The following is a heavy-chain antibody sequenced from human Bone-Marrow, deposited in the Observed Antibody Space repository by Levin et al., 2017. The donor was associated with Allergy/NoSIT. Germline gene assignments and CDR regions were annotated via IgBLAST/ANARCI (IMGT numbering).Heavy chain of an antibody. CDR3: AREFVGSGTGLAV. V-gene: IGHV1-69*01. CDR2: IVPLITDG. CDR1: GGPFGSYA. D-gene: IGHD1-26*01. Sequence: PGESLKISCKVSGGPFGSYAISWVRQAPGQGLQWMGGIVPLITDGTYAQKFQGRVTISADESTTTAFMEMRDLRVEDTAMYDGAREFVGSGTGLAVWGHGTTVIVSS. J-gene: IGHJ6*02.